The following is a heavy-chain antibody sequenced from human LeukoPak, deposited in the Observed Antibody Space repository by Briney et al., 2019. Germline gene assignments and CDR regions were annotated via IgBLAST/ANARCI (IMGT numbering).Heavy chain of an antibody. V-gene: IGHV4-34*01. J-gene: IGHJ3*02. CDR2: INHSGST. CDR1: GGSFSGYY. CDR3: ARGGLWFGESLDAFDI. Sequence: SETLSLTCAVYGGSFSGYYWSWIRQPPGKGLEWIGEINHSGSTNYNPSLKSRVTISVDTSKNQFSLKLSSVTAADTAVYYCARGGLWFGESLDAFDIWGKGTMGTNSS. D-gene: IGHD3-10*01.